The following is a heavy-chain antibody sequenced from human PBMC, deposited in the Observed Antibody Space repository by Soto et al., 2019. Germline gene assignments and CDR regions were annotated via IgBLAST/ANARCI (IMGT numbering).Heavy chain of an antibody. CDR2: IIPMYGIA. CDR3: AGEVGGTGLHL. CDR1: GGTFKKYG. Sequence: QVQLVQSGAEVKKPGSSVRVSCRTSGGTFKKYGFSWVRQAPGQGLEWMGGIIPMYGIANYGQIFQGRLTITADESTDTVYMDLTSLQSEDAAVHYCAGEVGGTGLHLWGQGTQVTVSS. D-gene: IGHD3-9*01. V-gene: IGHV1-69*12. J-gene: IGHJ5*02.